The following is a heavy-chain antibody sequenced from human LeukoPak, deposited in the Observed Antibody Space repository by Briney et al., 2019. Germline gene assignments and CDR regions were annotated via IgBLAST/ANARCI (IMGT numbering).Heavy chain of an antibody. Sequence: SGPTLVKPTQTLTLTCTFSGFSLSTSGVGVGWIRQPPGKALEWLAYIYWDDDERYSPSLKGRLTITKDTSKKQVVLTVTNMDPVDTATYYCAHRKVDTPMGPWGQGTLVTVSS. D-gene: IGHD5-18*01. J-gene: IGHJ5*02. V-gene: IGHV2-5*02. CDR2: IYWDDDE. CDR3: AHRKVDTPMGP. CDR1: GFSLSTSGVG.